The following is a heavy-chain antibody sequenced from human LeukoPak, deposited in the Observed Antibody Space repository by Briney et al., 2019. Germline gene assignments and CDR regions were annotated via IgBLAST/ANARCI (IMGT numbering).Heavy chain of an antibody. CDR2: INHSGST. CDR3: ARGRRAARHLGLPFFDY. V-gene: IGHV4-34*01. J-gene: IGHJ4*02. CDR1: GGSFSGYY. Sequence: SETLSLTCAVHGGSFSGYYWSWIRQPPGKGLEWIGEINHSGSTNYNPSLKSRVTISVDTSKNQFSLKLSSVTAADTAVYYCARGRRAARHLGLPFFDYWGQGTLVTVSS. D-gene: IGHD6-6*01.